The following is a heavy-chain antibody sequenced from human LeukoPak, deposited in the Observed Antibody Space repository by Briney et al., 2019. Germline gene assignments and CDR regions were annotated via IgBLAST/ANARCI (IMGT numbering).Heavy chain of an antibody. J-gene: IGHJ4*02. D-gene: IGHD2-15*01. V-gene: IGHV3-7*01. CDR1: GVTSSSYW. CDR2: IKQDGSQK. Sequence: GGSLRLSCAASGVTSSSYWMNWVRQAPGKGLEWVAIIKQDGSQKYYVDSVKGRFTISTDTAKNSLYLLMNSLRDEDTAVYYCARASLSSLLTFDYWGQGTLVTVSS. CDR3: ARASLSSLLTFDY.